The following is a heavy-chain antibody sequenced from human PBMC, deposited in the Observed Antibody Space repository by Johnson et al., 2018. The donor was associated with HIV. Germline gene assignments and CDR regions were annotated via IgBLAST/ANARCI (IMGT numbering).Heavy chain of an antibody. CDR2: ISWDGGST. CDR1: GFTFDDHA. D-gene: IGHD2/OR15-2a*01. Sequence: QLVESGGVVVQPGGSLTLSCAASGFTFDDHAMHWVRQAPGKGLEWVSLISWDGGSTYYGDSVKGRFTVSRDNSKNSLYLQMNSLRTEDTAWYYCAKGGDTTCYDSFDIWGQGTMVTVSS. V-gene: IGHV3-43D*03. CDR3: AKGGDTTCYDSFDI. J-gene: IGHJ3*02.